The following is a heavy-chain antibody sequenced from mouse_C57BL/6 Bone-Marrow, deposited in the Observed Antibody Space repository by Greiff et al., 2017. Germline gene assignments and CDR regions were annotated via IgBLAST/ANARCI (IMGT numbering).Heavy chain of an antibody. CDR3: ARAGDYDENYYAMDY. J-gene: IGHJ4*01. Sequence: QIQLQQPGAELVMPGASVKLSCKASGYTFTSYWMHWVKQRPGQGLEWIGEIDPSDSYTNYNPKFKGKSTLTVDKSSSTAYMQLSSLTSEDSAVYYWARAGDYDENYYAMDYCVQGTSVTVSS. V-gene: IGHV1-69*01. CDR1: GYTFTSYW. CDR2: IDPSDSYT. D-gene: IGHD2-4*01.